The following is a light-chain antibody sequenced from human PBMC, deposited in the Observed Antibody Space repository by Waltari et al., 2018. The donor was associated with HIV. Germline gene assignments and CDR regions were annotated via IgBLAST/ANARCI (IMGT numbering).Light chain of an antibody. CDR2: DDS. J-gene: IGLJ2*01. V-gene: IGLV3-21*02. Sequence: SYVLTQTHSVSVAPGQTARVTCGGDKIGSKGVHWYQQKPSQAPVLVIYDDSAQPSGVTERFSGSSSWSTAPLTFSWVEAGDEAVFSFQVWDSSTALRVFGGGTKLTGL. CDR3: QVWDSSTALRV. CDR1: KIGSKG.